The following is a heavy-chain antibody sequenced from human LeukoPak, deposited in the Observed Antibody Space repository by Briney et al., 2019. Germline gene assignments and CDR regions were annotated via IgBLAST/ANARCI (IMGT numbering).Heavy chain of an antibody. J-gene: IGHJ4*02. CDR3: ARRLYSYAAPLDY. CDR2: ISANNGDI. Sequence: ASVKVSCTASGYTFSSSGFSWVRQAPGQGLEWMGWISANNGDIHPAQKFQGRVTLTIDTSTSTAYMELRSLRSDDTAVYYCARRLYSYAAPLDYWGQGTLVTVSS. CDR1: GYTFSSSG. D-gene: IGHD5-18*01. V-gene: IGHV1-18*01.